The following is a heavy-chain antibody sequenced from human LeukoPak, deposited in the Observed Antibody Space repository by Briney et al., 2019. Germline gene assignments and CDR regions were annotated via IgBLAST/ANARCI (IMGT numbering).Heavy chain of an antibody. J-gene: IGHJ4*02. CDR3: ARPHFWPDGSGSYPVFYFDY. D-gene: IGHD3-10*01. CDR1: GYTFTSYD. CDR2: MNPNSGNT. V-gene: IGHV1-8*01. Sequence: ASVKVSCKASGYTFTSYDINWVRQATGQGLEWMGWMNPNSGNTGYAQKFQGRVTMTRNTSISTAYMELSSLRSEDTAVYYCARPHFWPDGSGSYPVFYFDYWGQGTLVTVSS.